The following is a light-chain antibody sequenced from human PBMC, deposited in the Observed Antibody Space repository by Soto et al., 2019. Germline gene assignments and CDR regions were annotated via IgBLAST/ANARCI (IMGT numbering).Light chain of an antibody. CDR3: LQDINYPWT. J-gene: IGKJ1*01. CDR1: QGIRND. Sequence: AIQMTQSPSSRSASLGDRVTITCRASQGIRNDLGWYQQKPGKAPNLLIFAASTLQSGVPPRFSGSVSGTDGTIAISSLKTEDASTYDGLQDINYPWTFGQGTKVDIK. CDR2: AAS. V-gene: IGKV1-6*01.